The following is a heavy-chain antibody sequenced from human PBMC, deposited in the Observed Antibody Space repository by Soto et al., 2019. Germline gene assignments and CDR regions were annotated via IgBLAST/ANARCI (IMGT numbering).Heavy chain of an antibody. D-gene: IGHD2-8*01. V-gene: IGHV3-23*01. CDR2: ISGSGGST. J-gene: IGHJ4*01. Sequence: PGGSLRLSCAASGFTFSSDAMSWVRQAPGKGLEWVSAISGSGGSTYYADSVKGRFTISRDNSKNTLYLQMNSLRAEDTAVYYCAKYVSIHNREHHFDYCGQRTLVTVSS. CDR1: GFTFSSDA. CDR3: AKYVSIHNREHHFDY.